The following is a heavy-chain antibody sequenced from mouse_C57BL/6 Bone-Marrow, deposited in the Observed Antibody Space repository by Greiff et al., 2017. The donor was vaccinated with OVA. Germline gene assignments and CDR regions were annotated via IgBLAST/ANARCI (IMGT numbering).Heavy chain of an antibody. Sequence: QVQLKESGPGLVAPSQSLSITCTVSGFSLTSYAISWVRQPPGKGLERLGVIWTGGGTNYNSALKSRLSISKDNSKSQVFLKMNSLQTDDTARYYCARRGYRRYFDVWGTGTTVTVSS. J-gene: IGHJ1*03. D-gene: IGHD1-3*01. CDR1: GFSLTSYA. V-gene: IGHV2-9-1*01. CDR2: IWTGGGT. CDR3: ARRGYRRYFDV.